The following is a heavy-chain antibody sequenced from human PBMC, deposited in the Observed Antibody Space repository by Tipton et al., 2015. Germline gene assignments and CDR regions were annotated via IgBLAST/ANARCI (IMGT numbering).Heavy chain of an antibody. V-gene: IGHV4-31*03. CDR2: IYDSGST. CDR1: GGSISSGGYY. J-gene: IGHJ4*02. D-gene: IGHD1-26*01. Sequence: TLSLTCTVSGGSISSGGYYWSWIRQHPGKGLEWIGYIYDSGSTYCNPSLKSRVTISVDTSKNQFSLKLTSVTDADTAVYYCATAMGATSAYYWGQGTLVTVSS. CDR3: ATAMGATSAYY.